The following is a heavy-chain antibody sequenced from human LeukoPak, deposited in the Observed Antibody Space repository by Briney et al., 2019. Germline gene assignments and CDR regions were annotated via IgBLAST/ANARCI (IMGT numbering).Heavy chain of an antibody. CDR1: GFTFSSYA. V-gene: IGHV3-23*01. CDR3: AYLGLSSDWNDVPGPQIDY. D-gene: IGHD1-1*01. CDR2: IGGSGGST. Sequence: PGGSLRLSCAASGFTFSSYAMSWVRQAPGKGLEWVSAIGGSGGSTYYADSVKGRFTISRDDSTVYLQMNSLRAEDTAFYYCAYLGLSSDWNDVPGPQIDYWGQGALVTVSS. J-gene: IGHJ4*02.